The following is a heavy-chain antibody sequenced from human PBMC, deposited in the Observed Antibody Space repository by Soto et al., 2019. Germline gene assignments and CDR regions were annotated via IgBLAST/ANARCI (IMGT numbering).Heavy chain of an antibody. V-gene: IGHV4-4*02. CDR1: GGSISSSNW. D-gene: IGHD5-18*01. CDR3: ARTLRGLVDTPMVDYFDY. Sequence: PSETLSLTYAVSGGSISSSNWWSWVRQPPGKGLEWIGEIYHSGSTNYNPSLKSRVTISVDKSKNQFSLKLSSVTAADTAVYYCARTLRGLVDTPMVDYFDYGGRETRFTVSS. CDR2: IYHSGST. J-gene: IGHJ4*02.